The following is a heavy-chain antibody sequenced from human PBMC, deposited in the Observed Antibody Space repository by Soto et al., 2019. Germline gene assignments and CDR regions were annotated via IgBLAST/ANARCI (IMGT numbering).Heavy chain of an antibody. V-gene: IGHV4-59*01. CDR3: ARRVVVPAAPGLGYYYYMDV. J-gene: IGHJ6*03. Sequence: SETLSLTCTVSGGSISSYYWSWIRQPPGKGLEWIGYIYYSGSTNYNPSLKSRVTISVDTSKNQFSLKLSSVTAAGTAVYYCARRVVVPAAPGLGYYYYMDVWGKGTTVTVSS. CDR1: GGSISSYY. D-gene: IGHD2-2*01. CDR2: IYYSGST.